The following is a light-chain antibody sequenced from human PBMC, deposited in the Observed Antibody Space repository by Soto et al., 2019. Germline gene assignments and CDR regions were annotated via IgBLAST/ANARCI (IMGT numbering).Light chain of an antibody. CDR2: DAS. Sequence: DIPMSQSPSSLSASVGDGVTITCQASQDITTYLNWYQHKPGKPPKLLIYDASNLETGVPSRFSGSGSGTAFTFTISSLQPEDIATYYCQQYDNLPFGFGGGTKVEIK. J-gene: IGKJ4*01. V-gene: IGKV1-33*01. CDR1: QDITTY. CDR3: QQYDNLPFG.